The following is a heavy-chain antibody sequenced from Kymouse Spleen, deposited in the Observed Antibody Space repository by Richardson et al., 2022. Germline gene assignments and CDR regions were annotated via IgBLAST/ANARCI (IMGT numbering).Heavy chain of an antibody. D-gene: IGHD3-9*01. CDR1: GFTFSSYG. V-gene: IGHV3-33*01. CDR2: IWYDGSNK. J-gene: IGHJ4*02. CDR3: ARANDILTGYYTFDY. Sequence: QVQLVESGGGVVQPGRSLRLSCAASGFTFSSYGMHWVRQAPGKGLEWVAVIWYDGSNKYYADSVKGRFTISRDNSKNTLYLQMNSLRAEDTAVYYCARANDILTGYYTFDYWGQGTLVTVSS.